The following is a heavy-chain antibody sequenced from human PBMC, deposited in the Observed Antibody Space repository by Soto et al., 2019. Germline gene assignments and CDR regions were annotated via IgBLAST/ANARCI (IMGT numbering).Heavy chain of an antibody. CDR2: ISAYNGNT. CDR1: GYTFTSYG. V-gene: IGHV1-18*01. D-gene: IGHD2-8*01. Sequence: ASVKVSCKASGYTFTSYGISWVRQAPGQGXEWMGWISAYNGNTNYAQKLQGRVTMTTDTSTSTAYMELRSLRSDDTAVYYCARDPGYCTNGVCYTGMVDYWGQGTLVTVFS. J-gene: IGHJ4*02. CDR3: ARDPGYCTNGVCYTGMVDY.